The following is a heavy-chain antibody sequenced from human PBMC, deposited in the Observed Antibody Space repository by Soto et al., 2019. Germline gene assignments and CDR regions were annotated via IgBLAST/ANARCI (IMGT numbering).Heavy chain of an antibody. V-gene: IGHV3-21*01. D-gene: IGHD6-13*01. J-gene: IGHJ5*02. CDR1: GFTFLSFT. CDR2: ISSNSAYI. CDR3: TRDASRDSSARGWFDP. Sequence: GGSLRLSCASSGFTFLSFTMNWVRQAPGKGLEWVSTISSNSAYIYYTDALRGRFTISRDNAKNSLHLQMNSLRAEDTAVYYCTRDASRDSSARGWFDPWGPGTLVTVSS.